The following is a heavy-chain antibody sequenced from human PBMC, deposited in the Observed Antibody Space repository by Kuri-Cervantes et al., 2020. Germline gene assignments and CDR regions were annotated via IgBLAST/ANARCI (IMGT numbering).Heavy chain of an antibody. J-gene: IGHJ4*02. Sequence: GESLKISCAASGFTFSSYGMHWVRQAPGKGLEWVAVISYDGSNKYYADSVKGQFTISRDNSKNTLYLQMNSLRAEDTAVYYCASYTNFWGSYTEYWGQGTLVTVSS. V-gene: IGHV3-30*03. CDR3: ASYTNFWGSYTEY. CDR1: GFTFSSYG. D-gene: IGHD3-16*01. CDR2: ISYDGSNK.